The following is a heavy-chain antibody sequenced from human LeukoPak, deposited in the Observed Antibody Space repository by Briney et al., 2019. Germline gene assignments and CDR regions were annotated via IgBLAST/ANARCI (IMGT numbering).Heavy chain of an antibody. D-gene: IGHD1-1*01. V-gene: IGHV3-33*01. CDR2: IWSDGIKT. J-gene: IGHJ4*02. CDR3: ASPDNGDY. Sequence: GGSLRLSCAASGFTFSSYGMHWVRQAPGKGPEWVAMIWSDGIKTDYADSVKGRFTISRDNSKNTVYLQVNSLTADDTAVYFCASPDNGDYWGQGTLVTVSS. CDR1: GFTFSSYG.